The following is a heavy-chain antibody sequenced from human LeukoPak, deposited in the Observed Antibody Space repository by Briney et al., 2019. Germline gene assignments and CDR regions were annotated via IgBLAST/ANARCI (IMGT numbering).Heavy chain of an antibody. CDR3: ARRPVYSSGRAFDY. CDR2: INHSGST. V-gene: IGHV4-34*01. CDR1: DGSFSGYY. D-gene: IGHD6-19*01. Sequence: SETLSLTCAVYDGSFSGYYWSWIRQPPGKGLEWIGEINHSGSTNYNPSLKSRVTISVDTSKSQFSLKLNSVTAADTAVYYCARRPVYSSGRAFDYWGQGTLVTVSS. J-gene: IGHJ4*02.